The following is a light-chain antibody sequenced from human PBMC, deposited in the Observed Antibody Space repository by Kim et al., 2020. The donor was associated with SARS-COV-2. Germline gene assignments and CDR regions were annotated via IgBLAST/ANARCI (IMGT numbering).Light chain of an antibody. CDR3: QQRAEWPPIT. CDR2: DAS. J-gene: IGKJ5*01. CDR1: HNINNY. Sequence: SPGQSATLSCRASHNINNYLAWYQHRPGQAPRLLIYDASVRAAGVPARFSGSGSGTDFSLTITRLEPEDFAVYYCQQRAEWPPITFGQGTRLEIK. V-gene: IGKV3-11*01.